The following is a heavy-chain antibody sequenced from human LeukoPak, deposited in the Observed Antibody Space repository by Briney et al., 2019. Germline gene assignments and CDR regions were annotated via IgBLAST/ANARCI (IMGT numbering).Heavy chain of an antibody. CDR2: FDPEDGET. Sequence: ASVKVSCKVSGYTLTELSMHWVRQAPGKGLEWMGGFDPEDGETIYAQKLQDRVTMTTDTSTSTAYMELRSLRSDDTAVYYCARGSYLDYWGQGTLVTLSS. CDR1: GYTLTELS. J-gene: IGHJ4*02. CDR3: ARGSYLDY. V-gene: IGHV1-24*01.